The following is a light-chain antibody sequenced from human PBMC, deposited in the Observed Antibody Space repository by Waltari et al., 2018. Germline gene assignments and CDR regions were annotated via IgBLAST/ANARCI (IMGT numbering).Light chain of an antibody. CDR1: QDIHRY. Sequence: IQLTQTPSTLSASAGDSVTITCRASQDIHRYLGWYQHKSGKAPKVLIYQASRLEIGVSSRFSGGGSGTDFTLTIRNLQPDDFATYFCQQYHSDWTTFGQGTRLEIK. CDR3: QQYHSDWTT. V-gene: IGKV1-5*03. CDR2: QAS. J-gene: IGKJ5*01.